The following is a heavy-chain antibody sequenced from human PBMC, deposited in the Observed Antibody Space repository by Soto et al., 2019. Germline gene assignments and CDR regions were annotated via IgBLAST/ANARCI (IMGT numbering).Heavy chain of an antibody. CDR3: ARGGRDYYGSGTRKGYMDV. V-gene: IGHV4-59*01. Sequence: PSETLSLTCTVSGGSISSYYWSWIRQPPGKGLEWIGYIYYSGSTNYNPSLKSRVTISVDTSKNQFSLKLSSVTAADTAVYYCARGGRDYYGSGTRKGYMDVWGKGTTVTVSS. CDR2: IYYSGST. CDR1: GGSISSYY. J-gene: IGHJ6*03. D-gene: IGHD3-10*01.